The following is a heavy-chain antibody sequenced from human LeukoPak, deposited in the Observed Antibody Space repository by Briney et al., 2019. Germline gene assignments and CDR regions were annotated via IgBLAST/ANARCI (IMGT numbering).Heavy chain of an antibody. V-gene: IGHV1-69*04. CDR2: IIPILGIA. Sequence: GASVKVSCKASGGTFSSYAISWVRQAPGQGLEWMGRIIPILGIANYAQKFQGRVTITADKSTSTAYMELSSLRSEDTAVYYCARSDSSGYYYPRMPWYFDYWGQGTLVTVSS. CDR1: GGTFSSYA. CDR3: ARSDSSGYYYPRMPWYFDY. D-gene: IGHD3-22*01. J-gene: IGHJ4*02.